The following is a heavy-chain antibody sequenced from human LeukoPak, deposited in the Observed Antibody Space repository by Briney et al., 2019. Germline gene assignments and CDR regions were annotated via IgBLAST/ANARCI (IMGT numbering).Heavy chain of an antibody. CDR3: ARDRYSISSLYDF. J-gene: IGHJ4*02. D-gene: IGHD6-6*01. Sequence: ASVKVSCKASAYTFTSYYIHWVRQAPGQGLEWRGIINPSGGSTTYAQKFQGRVTITRDTPTSTVYMVLSSLRSEDTAVYYCARDRYSISSLYDFWGQGTLVTVSS. V-gene: IGHV1-46*01. CDR1: AYTFTSYY. CDR2: INPSGGST.